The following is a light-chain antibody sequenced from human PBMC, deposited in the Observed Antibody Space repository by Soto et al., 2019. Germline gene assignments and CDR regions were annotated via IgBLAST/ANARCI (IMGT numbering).Light chain of an antibody. J-gene: IGKJ1*01. CDR3: QQYNSYWT. CDR2: DAS. V-gene: IGKV1-5*01. CDR1: QSISNW. Sequence: DIQMTQSPSTLSASVGDRVTITCRASQSISNWLAWYQQKPGKAPKLLIYDASSLESGVPSRFSGSGSATEFTLTISGLQPDDFATYYCQQYNSYWTFGQGTKVEIK.